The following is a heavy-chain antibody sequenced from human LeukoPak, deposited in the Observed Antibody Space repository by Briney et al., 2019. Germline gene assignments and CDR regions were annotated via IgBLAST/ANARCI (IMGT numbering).Heavy chain of an antibody. CDR2: IIPIFGTA. CDR3: ARDVDTASNFDY. J-gene: IGHJ4*02. Sequence: SVKVSCKASGYTFTSYAISWVRQAPGQGLEWMGGIIPIFGTANYAQKFQGRVTITADESTSTAYMELSSLRSEDTAVYYCARDVDTASNFDYWGQGTLVAVSS. CDR1: GYTFTSYA. D-gene: IGHD5-18*01. V-gene: IGHV1-69*13.